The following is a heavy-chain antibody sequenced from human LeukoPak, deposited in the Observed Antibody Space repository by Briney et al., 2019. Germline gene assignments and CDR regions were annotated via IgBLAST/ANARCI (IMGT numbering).Heavy chain of an antibody. J-gene: IGHJ4*02. CDR3: ASSGHLGYCSSTSCDTDY. Sequence: ASVKVSCKASGGTFSSYAISWVRQAPGQGLEWMGGIIPIFGTANYAQKFQGRVTITADESTSTAYMELSSLRSEDTAVYYCASSGHLGYCSSTSCDTDYWGQGTLVTVSS. D-gene: IGHD2-2*02. CDR2: IIPIFGTA. CDR1: GGTFSSYA. V-gene: IGHV1-69*01.